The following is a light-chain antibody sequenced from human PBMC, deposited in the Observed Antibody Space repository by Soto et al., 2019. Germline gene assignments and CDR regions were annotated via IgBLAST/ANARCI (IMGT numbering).Light chain of an antibody. Sequence: EIVLTQSPGTLSLSPGERDTLSCRASQSVRSDVGWYQQKPGQAPRLLIYHTSNRATGIPARFSGSGSGTDFTLTISSLEPEDFAVYYCQQSIDWPLTFGQGTKV. CDR2: HTS. V-gene: IGKV3-11*01. CDR3: QQSIDWPLT. CDR1: QSVRSD. J-gene: IGKJ1*01.